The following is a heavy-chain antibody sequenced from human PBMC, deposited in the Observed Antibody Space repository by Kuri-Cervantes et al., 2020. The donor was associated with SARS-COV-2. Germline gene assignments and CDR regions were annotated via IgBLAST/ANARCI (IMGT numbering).Heavy chain of an antibody. CDR2: ISGSGGST. CDR1: GFTFSSYA. V-gene: IGHV3-23*01. D-gene: IGHD3-16*02. J-gene: IGHJ4*02. Sequence: GESLKISCAASGFTFSSYAMSWVRQAPGKGLEWVSAISGSGGSTYYADSVKGRFTISRDNSKNTLYLQMNSLRAEDTAVYYCTTDRIYDYVWGSYRIFDYWGRGTVVTVSS. CDR3: TTDRIYDYVWGSYRIFDY.